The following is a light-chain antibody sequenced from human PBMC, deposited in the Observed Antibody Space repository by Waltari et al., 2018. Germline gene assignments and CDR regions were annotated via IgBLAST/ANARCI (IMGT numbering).Light chain of an antibody. V-gene: IGLV3-21*04. CDR3: HVWHPHVDPGV. Sequence: SYVVTQPPSVSVAPGETATLTCGVDNIGTYIVHWYQQKAGQAPVLVIFYDRDRPPGIPDRFSGSNSGNTATLTISRVEAGDEARYYCHVWHPHVDPGVFGTGTEVTVL. CDR2: YDR. CDR1: NIGTYI. J-gene: IGLJ1*01.